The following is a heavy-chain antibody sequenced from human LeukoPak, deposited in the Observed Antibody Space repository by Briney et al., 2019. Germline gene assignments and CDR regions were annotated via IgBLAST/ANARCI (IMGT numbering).Heavy chain of an antibody. D-gene: IGHD6-13*01. CDR1: GYTFPGYY. V-gene: IGHV1-18*04. CDR2: ISAYNGNT. Sequence: GASVKVSCKASGYTFPGYYMHWVRQAPGQGLEWMGWISAYNGNTNYAQKLQGRVTMTTDTSTSTAYMELRSLRSDDTAVYYCASGGIAAAERYYYYGMDVWGQGTTVTVSS. J-gene: IGHJ6*02. CDR3: ASGGIAAAERYYYYGMDV.